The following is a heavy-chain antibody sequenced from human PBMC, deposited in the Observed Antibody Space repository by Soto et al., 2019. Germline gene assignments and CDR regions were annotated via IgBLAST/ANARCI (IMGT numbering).Heavy chain of an antibody. Sequence: SVKVSCKASGGSFSSYGITWVRQAPGQGLEWMGGIIPIIGTTKYAQKFQGRVTITADESTSTAYMELSSLRSEDTAVCYCARELKEPGSYYYYGLDVWGQGTTVTVSS. V-gene: IGHV1-69*13. CDR1: GGSFSSYG. CDR3: ARELKEPGSYYYYGLDV. CDR2: IIPIIGTT. J-gene: IGHJ6*02. D-gene: IGHD3-10*01.